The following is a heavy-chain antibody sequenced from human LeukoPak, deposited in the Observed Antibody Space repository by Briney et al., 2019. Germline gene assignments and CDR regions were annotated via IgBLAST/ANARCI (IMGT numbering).Heavy chain of an antibody. D-gene: IGHD5-18*01. J-gene: IGHJ3*02. V-gene: IGHV1-8*03. Sequence: ASVKVSCKASGYTFTSYDINWVRQATGQGLEWMGWMNPNSGNIGYAQKFQGRVTITRNTSISTAYMELSSLRSEDTAVYYCASLTATHARSDAFDIWGQGTMVTVSS. CDR1: GYTFTSYD. CDR2: MNPNSGNI. CDR3: ASLTATHARSDAFDI.